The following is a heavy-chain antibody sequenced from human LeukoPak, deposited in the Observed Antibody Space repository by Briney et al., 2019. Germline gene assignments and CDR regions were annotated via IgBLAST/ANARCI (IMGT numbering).Heavy chain of an antibody. CDR3: ARQGIVRATNYYYYGMDV. CDR1: GGSISSSIYY. D-gene: IGHD1-26*01. CDR2: IYYSGST. J-gene: IGHJ6*02. V-gene: IGHV4-39*01. Sequence: SETLSLTCTVSGGSISSSIYYWGWIRQPPGKGLEWIGSIYYSGSTYYNPSLKSRVTMSVDTSKNQFSLKLSSVSAADMAVYYCARQGIVRATNYYYYGMDVWGQGTTVTVSS.